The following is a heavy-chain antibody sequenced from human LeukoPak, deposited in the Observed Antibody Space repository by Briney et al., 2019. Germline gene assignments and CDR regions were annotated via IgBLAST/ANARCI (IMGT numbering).Heavy chain of an antibody. CDR3: AKDSSGLGGTVAAVGMDV. CDR1: GFTFSSYA. J-gene: IGHJ6*02. D-gene: IGHD4-23*01. Sequence: GGSLRLSCAASGFTFSSYAMHWVRQAPGKGLEWVAVISYDGSNKYYADSVKGRFTISRDNSKNTLYLQMNSLRAEDTAVYYCAKDSSGLGGTVAAVGMDVWGQGTTVTVSS. CDR2: ISYDGSNK. V-gene: IGHV3-30*01.